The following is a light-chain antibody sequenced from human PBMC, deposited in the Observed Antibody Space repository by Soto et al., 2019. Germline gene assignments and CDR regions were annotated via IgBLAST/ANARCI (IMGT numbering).Light chain of an antibody. CDR1: SSDVGGYNY. V-gene: IGLV2-14*01. CDR3: SSYTSDTTFV. J-gene: IGLJ1*01. Sequence: QSALTQPASVSGSPGQSITISCTGTSSDVGGYNYVSWYQQEPGKAPKLMICDVSNRPSGVSNRFSGSKSGNTASLTISGLQAVDEADYYCSSYTSDTTFVFGTGTKLTVL. CDR2: DVS.